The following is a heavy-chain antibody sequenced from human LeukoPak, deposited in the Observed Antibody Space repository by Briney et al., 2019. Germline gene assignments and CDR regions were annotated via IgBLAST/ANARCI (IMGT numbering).Heavy chain of an antibody. CDR2: ISSSSSYI. J-gene: IGHJ4*02. V-gene: IGHV3-21*01. CDR1: GFTFSSYS. Sequence: PGGSLRLSCAASGFTFSSYSMNWVRQAPGKGLEWVSSISSSSSYIYYADSVKGRFTISRDNAKNSLYLQMNSLRAEDTAVYYCAREKYCGGDCGLDYWGQGTLVTVSS. CDR3: AREKYCGGDCGLDY. D-gene: IGHD2-21*01.